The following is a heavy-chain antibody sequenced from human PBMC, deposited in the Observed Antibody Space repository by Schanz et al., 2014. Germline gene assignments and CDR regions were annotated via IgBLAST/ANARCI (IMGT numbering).Heavy chain of an antibody. Sequence: QVLLVQSGAEVKKPGASVKVSCKASGYRFIGYYVHWVRQAPGQGLEWMGRVSPYSGDKNYAQMFQGRVTMTTETSISTAYMELSRLTSDDTAVFFCARENTAVAGMPRVMDVWGQGTTVTVTS. CDR2: VSPYSGDK. J-gene: IGHJ6*02. CDR3: ARENTAVAGMPRVMDV. V-gene: IGHV1-2*06. D-gene: IGHD6-19*01. CDR1: GYRFIGYY.